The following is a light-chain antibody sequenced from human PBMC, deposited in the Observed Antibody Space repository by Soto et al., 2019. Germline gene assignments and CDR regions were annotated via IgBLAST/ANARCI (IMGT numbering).Light chain of an antibody. V-gene: IGLV2-8*01. Sequence: QSALTQPPSASGSPGQSVTIYCTGTSSDGGGYNYVSWYQQHPGKAPKLMSYEVTKRPAGVPDRFSGSKSGNTASLTVSGLQAEDEADYYCSSYAGSLYVFGTGTKVTVL. CDR1: SSDGGGYNY. CDR3: SSYAGSLYV. CDR2: EVT. J-gene: IGLJ1*01.